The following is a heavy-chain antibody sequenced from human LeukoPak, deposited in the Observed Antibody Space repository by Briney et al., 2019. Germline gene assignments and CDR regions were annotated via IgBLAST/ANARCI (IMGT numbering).Heavy chain of an antibody. CDR1: GFTFSSHW. CDR2: INHSGST. D-gene: IGHD3-10*01. V-gene: IGHV4-34*01. CDR3: ARGWGTMVRGVIAYYYYYYGMDV. Sequence: GSLRLSCAASGFTFSSHWMSWVRQPPGKGLEWIGEINHSGSTNYNPSLKSRVTISVDTSKNQFSLKLSSVTAADTAVYYCARGWGTMVRGVIAYYYYYYGMDVWGQGTTVTVSS. J-gene: IGHJ6*02.